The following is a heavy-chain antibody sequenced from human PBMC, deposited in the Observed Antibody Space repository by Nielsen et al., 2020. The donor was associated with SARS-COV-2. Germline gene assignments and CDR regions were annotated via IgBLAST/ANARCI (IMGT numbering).Heavy chain of an antibody. Sequence: SQTLSLTCAISGDSVSSDSAAWNWIRQSPSRGLEWLGRTYFRSKWYNDYAVSVRSRLNINPDTSMSQFSLHLNSVTPDDTAVYFCARDSYGDFIFDSWGQGTLVTVSS. D-gene: IGHD4-17*01. V-gene: IGHV6-1*01. CDR2: TYFRSKWYN. CDR3: ARDSYGDFIFDS. CDR1: GDSVSSDSAA. J-gene: IGHJ4*02.